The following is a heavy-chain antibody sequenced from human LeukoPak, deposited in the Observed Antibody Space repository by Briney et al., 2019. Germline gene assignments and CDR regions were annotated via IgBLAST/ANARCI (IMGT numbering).Heavy chain of an antibody. J-gene: IGHJ5*02. D-gene: IGHD2-15*01. Sequence: SETLSLTCAVHGGSFSGYYWSWIRQPPGKGLEWIGEINHSGSTNYNPSLKSRVTISVDTSKNQFSLKLSSVTAADTAVYYCARGYCSGGSCYGWFDPWGQGTLVTVSS. CDR2: INHSGST. CDR1: GGSFSGYY. CDR3: ARGYCSGGSCYGWFDP. V-gene: IGHV4-34*01.